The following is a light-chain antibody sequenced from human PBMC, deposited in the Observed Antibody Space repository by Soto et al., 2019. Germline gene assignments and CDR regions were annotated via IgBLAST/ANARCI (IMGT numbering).Light chain of an antibody. CDR2: DTF. Sequence: IVLTQSPASLSLSPGETATLFCRANQDISTYLAWYQQKPGQAPRLFIYDTFNRASDVPGRFTGSGSGSVFTLTISAVAPDDSATYFCQQRSSWPLTFGGGTKVDIK. CDR3: QQRSSWPLT. V-gene: IGKV3-11*01. CDR1: QDISTY. J-gene: IGKJ4*01.